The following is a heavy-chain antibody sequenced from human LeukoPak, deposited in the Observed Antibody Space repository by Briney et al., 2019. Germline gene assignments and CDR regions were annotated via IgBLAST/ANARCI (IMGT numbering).Heavy chain of an antibody. CDR3: ARGLVGERYFDY. J-gene: IGHJ4*02. CDR1: GFTFSSYS. Sequence: GGSLRLSCAASGFTFSSYSMNWVRQAPGKGLEWVSSISSSSSYIYYADSVKGRFTISRDNAKNSLYLQMNSLRAEDTAVYYCARGLVGERYFDYWGQGTLVTVSS. CDR2: ISSSSSYI. V-gene: IGHV3-21*01. D-gene: IGHD1-26*01.